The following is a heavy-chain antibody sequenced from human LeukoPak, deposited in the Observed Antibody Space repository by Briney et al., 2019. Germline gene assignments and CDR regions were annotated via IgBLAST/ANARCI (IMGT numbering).Heavy chain of an antibody. J-gene: IGHJ3*02. Sequence: SVKVSCKASGYTFTGYYMHWVRQAPGQGLEWMGRIIPILGIANYAQKFQGRVTITADKSTSTAYMELSSLRSEDTAVYYCARELAAAGTEGAFDIWGQGTMVTVSS. CDR1: GYTFTGYY. CDR2: IIPILGIA. V-gene: IGHV1-69*04. CDR3: ARELAAAGTEGAFDI. D-gene: IGHD6-13*01.